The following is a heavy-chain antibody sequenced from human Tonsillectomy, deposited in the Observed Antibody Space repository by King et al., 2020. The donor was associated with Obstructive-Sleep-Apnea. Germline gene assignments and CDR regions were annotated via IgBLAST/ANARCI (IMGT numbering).Heavy chain of an antibody. J-gene: IGHJ6*02. CDR1: GGTFSSYA. D-gene: IGHD6-6*01. CDR2: IIPLYAST. CDR3: ASGVAARQYYYYGLDV. Sequence: VQLVQSGAEVKRPGSSVKVSCKASGGTFSSYAFIWVRLAPGQGLEWMGEIIPLYASTSNAEKFQGRVTRTADESTSTAYMELSSLRSEDTAVEYCASGVAARQYYYYGLDVWGQGTTVTVSS. V-gene: IGHV1-69*12.